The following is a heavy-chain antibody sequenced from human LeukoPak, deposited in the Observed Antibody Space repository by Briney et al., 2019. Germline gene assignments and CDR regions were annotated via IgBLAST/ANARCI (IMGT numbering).Heavy chain of an antibody. CDR3: AKVFGSTMIVVVTTGPFDI. D-gene: IGHD3-22*01. CDR1: GFTFSSYA. V-gene: IGHV3-23*01. CDR2: ISGSGGST. J-gene: IGHJ3*02. Sequence: GGSLRLSCAASGFTFSSYAMNWVRQAPGKGLEWVSAISGSGGSTYYADSVKGRFTISRDNSKNTLYLQMNSLRAEDTAVYYCAKVFGSTMIVVVTTGPFDIWGQGTMVTVSS.